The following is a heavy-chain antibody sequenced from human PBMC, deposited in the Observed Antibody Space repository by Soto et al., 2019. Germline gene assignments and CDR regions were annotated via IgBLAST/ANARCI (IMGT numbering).Heavy chain of an antibody. V-gene: IGHV3-7*01. J-gene: IGHJ3*02. D-gene: IGHD3-10*01. CDR2: IKQDGSEK. Sequence: GGSLRLSCAASGFTFSSDWISWVRQAPGKGLEWVANIKQDGSEKYYVDSVKGRFTISRDNAKNSLYLQMNSLRAEDTAVYYCARVVGSGSYDHVDAFAIWGQGTVVTVSS. CDR1: GFTFSSDW. CDR3: ARVVGSGSYDHVDAFAI.